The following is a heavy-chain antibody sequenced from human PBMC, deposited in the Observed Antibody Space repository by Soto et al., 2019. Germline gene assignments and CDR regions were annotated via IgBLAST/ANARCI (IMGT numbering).Heavy chain of an antibody. J-gene: IGHJ6*02. CDR3: ARVSSSPISYGMDV. CDR1: GGTFSSYA. D-gene: IGHD6-13*01. CDR2: IIPIFGTA. Sequence: SVKVSCKASGGTFSSYAISWVRQAPGQGLEWMGGIIPIFGTANYAQKFQGRVTITADKSTSTAHMELSSLRSEDTAVYYCARVSSSPISYGMDVWGQGTTVTVSS. V-gene: IGHV1-69*06.